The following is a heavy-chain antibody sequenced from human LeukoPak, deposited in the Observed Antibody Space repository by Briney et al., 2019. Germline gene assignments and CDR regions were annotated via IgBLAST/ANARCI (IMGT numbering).Heavy chain of an antibody. CDR1: GGSISSYY. J-gene: IGHJ4*02. V-gene: IGHV4-59*08. CDR3: ARALRLGSGSIAHFDY. D-gene: IGHD3-16*01. Sequence: PSETLSLTCTVSGGSISSYYWSWIRQPPGKGLEWIGYIYYSGSTNYNPSLKSRVTISVDTSKNQFSLKLSSVTAADTAVYYCARALRLGSGSIAHFDYWGQGTLVTVSS. CDR2: IYYSGST.